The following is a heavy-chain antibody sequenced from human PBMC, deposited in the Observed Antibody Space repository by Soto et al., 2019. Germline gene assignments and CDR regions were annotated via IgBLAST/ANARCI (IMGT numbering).Heavy chain of an antibody. CDR3: ARLVCSSTSCYTRGHYYYYYGMDV. CDR1: GYRFSSSW. D-gene: IGHD2-2*02. V-gene: IGHV5-51*01. CDR2: IYPGDSDT. Sequence: GESLKISCQGTGYRFSSSWIGWVRQKPGKGLEWMGIIYPGDSDTRYSPSFQGQVTISADKSISTAYLQWSSLKASDTAMYYCARLVCSSTSCYTRGHYYYYYGMDVWGQGTTVTVSS. J-gene: IGHJ6*02.